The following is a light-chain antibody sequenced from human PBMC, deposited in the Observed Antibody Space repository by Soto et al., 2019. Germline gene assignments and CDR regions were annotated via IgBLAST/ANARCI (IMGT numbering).Light chain of an antibody. CDR3: QQYDNLLPWA. CDR2: DAS. V-gene: IGKV1-33*01. J-gene: IGKJ4*01. Sequence: DIQMTQSPSSLSASVGDRVTITCQASPDISNYLNWYQQKPGKAPKLLIYDASNLETGVPSRFSGSGSGTDFTFTISSLQPEDIATYYCQQYDNLLPWAFGGGTKVEIK. CDR1: PDISNY.